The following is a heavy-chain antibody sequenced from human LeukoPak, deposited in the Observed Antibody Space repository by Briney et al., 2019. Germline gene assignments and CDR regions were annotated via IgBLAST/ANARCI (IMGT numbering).Heavy chain of an antibody. CDR2: ISNNVVST. V-gene: IGHV3-64*01. J-gene: IGHJ4*02. CDR1: GFTFSSYT. CDR3: ARSAAPYVDSFYFDY. Sequence: PGGSLRLFCAASGFTFSSYTMHWVRQAPGKGLEYVSAISNNVVSTYYANSVRGRFTISRDNSKNTLYLQMGSLRAEDMAMYYCARSAAPYVDSFYFDYWGQGTLVTVSS. D-gene: IGHD3-22*01.